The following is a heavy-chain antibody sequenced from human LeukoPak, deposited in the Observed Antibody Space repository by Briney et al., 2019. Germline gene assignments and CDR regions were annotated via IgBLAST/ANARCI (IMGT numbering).Heavy chain of an antibody. CDR3: ARDRGGAQFDY. CDR2: ITASGGTT. Sequence: GGSLRLSCAASGLTFSSSAMAWVRQAPGKGLQWVSSITASGGTTQYADSVRGRFTISRDNSKNTLYLQMSSLRAEDTAMYYCARDRGGAQFDYWGQGTLVTVSS. D-gene: IGHD3-16*01. J-gene: IGHJ4*02. V-gene: IGHV3-23*01. CDR1: GLTFSSSA.